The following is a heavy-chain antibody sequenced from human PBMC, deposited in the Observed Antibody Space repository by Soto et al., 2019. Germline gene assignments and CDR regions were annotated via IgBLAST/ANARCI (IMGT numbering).Heavy chain of an antibody. V-gene: IGHV3-23*01. CDR1: GFTLSSYS. Sequence: PGGSVRLSCAASGFTLSSYSMSWDSQATGKGLELVSAISGSGSRTYEAASVKGRFTIYRDNSKNTLYLQMNSLRAEDTAVYYCAKLGTRGSYLFDLWGQGTLVTVSS. J-gene: IGHJ4*02. D-gene: IGHD1-26*01. CDR2: ISGSGSRT. CDR3: AKLGTRGSYLFDL.